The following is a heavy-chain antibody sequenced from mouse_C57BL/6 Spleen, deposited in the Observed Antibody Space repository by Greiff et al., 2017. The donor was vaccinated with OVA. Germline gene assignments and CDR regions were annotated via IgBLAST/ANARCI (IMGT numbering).Heavy chain of an antibody. V-gene: IGHV1-61*01. CDR2: IYPSDSET. Sequence: QVQLKQPGAELVRPGSSVKLSCKASGYTFTSYWMDWVKQRPGQGLEWIGNIYPSDSETHYNQKFKDKATLTVDKSSSTAYMQLSSLTSEDSAVYYCARWTDYYGSDAYWGQGTLVTVSA. CDR1: GYTFTSYW. J-gene: IGHJ3*01. CDR3: ARWTDYYGSDAY. D-gene: IGHD1-1*01.